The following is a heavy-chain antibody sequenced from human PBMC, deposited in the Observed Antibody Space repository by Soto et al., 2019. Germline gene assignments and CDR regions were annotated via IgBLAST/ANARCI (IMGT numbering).Heavy chain of an antibody. J-gene: IGHJ4*02. CDR3: GRAQAGAITLYFDY. CDR1: VATFSSYA. V-gene: IGHV1-69*13. CDR2: IIPIFGAA. Sequence: SGKVSFKASVATFSSYAISWVRQAPGQGREWMGGIIPIFGAANYAQKVQGRGTITADEATIKAYRDRSSMSSEVTAVYYCGRAQAGAITLYFDYWGQRARVTAPQ. D-gene: IGHD1-26*01.